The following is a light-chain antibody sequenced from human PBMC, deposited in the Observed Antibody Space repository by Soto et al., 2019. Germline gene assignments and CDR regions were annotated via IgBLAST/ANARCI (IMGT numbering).Light chain of an antibody. CDR2: GDD. Sequence: QSVLTQPPSVSGTPRQRVAISCSGSSSNIGRNHVYWYQQLPGTAPKVLIYGDDQRPSGVPDRFSGSRSATSASLAISGLRSEDEAEYHCAAWDDSLSGPVFGGGTKVTVL. CDR1: SSNIGRNH. J-gene: IGLJ3*02. CDR3: AAWDDSLSGPV. V-gene: IGLV1-47*02.